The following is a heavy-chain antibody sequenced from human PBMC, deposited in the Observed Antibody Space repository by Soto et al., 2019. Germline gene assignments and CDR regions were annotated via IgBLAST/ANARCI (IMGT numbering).Heavy chain of an antibody. Sequence: ASVKVSCKASGYTFTSYGISWVRQAPGQGLEWMGWISAYNGNTNYAQKLQGRVTMTTDTSTSTAYMELRSLRSDDTAVYYCARDWTITMIQNYYPYNGIDVRGQATTGTLSS. J-gene: IGHJ6*02. D-gene: IGHD3-22*01. V-gene: IGHV1-18*04. CDR1: GYTFTSYG. CDR2: ISAYNGNT. CDR3: ARDWTITMIQNYYPYNGIDV.